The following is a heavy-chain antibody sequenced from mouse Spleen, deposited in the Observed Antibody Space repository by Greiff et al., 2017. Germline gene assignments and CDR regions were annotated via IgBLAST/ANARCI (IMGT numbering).Heavy chain of an antibody. D-gene: IGHD1-1*01. CDR1: GFNIKDDY. CDR3: TPGSGGFAY. CDR2: IDPENGDT. J-gene: IGHJ3*01. V-gene: IGHV14-4*01. Sequence: EVQLVESGAELVRPGASVKLSCTASGFNIKDDYMHWVKQRPEQGLEWIGWIDPENGDTEYASKFQGKATITADTSSNTAYLQLSSLTSEDTAVYYCTPGSGGFAYWGQGTLVTVSA.